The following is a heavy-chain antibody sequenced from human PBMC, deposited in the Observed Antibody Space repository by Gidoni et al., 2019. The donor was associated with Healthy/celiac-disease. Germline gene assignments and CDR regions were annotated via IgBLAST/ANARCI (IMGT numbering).Heavy chain of an antibody. J-gene: IGHJ6*02. V-gene: IGHV3-53*01. CDR3: ARGQHDGVYYYYGMDV. Sequence: EVQLVESGGGLIQPGGSLRLPCAASGFTVSRNYMSWVRQAPGKGLEWVSVIYSGGSTYYADSVKGRFTISRDNSKNTLYLQMNSLRAEDTAVYYCARGQHDGVYYYYGMDVWGQGTTVTVSS. CDR1: GFTVSRNY. D-gene: IGHD1-1*01. CDR2: IYSGGST.